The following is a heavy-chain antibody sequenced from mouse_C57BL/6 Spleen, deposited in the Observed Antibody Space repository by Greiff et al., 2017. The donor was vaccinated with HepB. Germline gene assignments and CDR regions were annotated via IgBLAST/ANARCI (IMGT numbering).Heavy chain of an antibody. Sequence: EVQLQQYGAELVKPGASVKLSCTASGFNIKDYYMHWVKQRTEKGLEWIGRIDPEDGETKYAPKFQGKATITADTSSNTAYLQLSSLTSEDSAVYCCARGYGQDAMDDWGQGTSVTVSS. D-gene: IGHD1-1*01. CDR3: ARGYGQDAMDD. J-gene: IGHJ4*01. CDR2: IDPEDGET. CDR1: GFNIKDYY. V-gene: IGHV14-2*01.